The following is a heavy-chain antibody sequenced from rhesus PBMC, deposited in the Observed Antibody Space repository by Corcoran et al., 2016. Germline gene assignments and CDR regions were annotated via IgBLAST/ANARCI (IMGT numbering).Heavy chain of an antibody. CDR2: ISNGGGRT. CDR3: ARDAPWRQLDLDY. Sequence: EVQLVESGGGLAKPGGSLRLSCAASGFTFRDYYMDWVRQAPGKGLEWVSRISNGGGRTWYPDFVKGRCTISRENAKNTLHLQMNRLRAEDTAVYYGARDAPWRQLDLDYWGQGVLVTVSS. D-gene: IGHD6-25*01. V-gene: IGHV3-178*01. CDR1: GFTFRDYY. J-gene: IGHJ4*01.